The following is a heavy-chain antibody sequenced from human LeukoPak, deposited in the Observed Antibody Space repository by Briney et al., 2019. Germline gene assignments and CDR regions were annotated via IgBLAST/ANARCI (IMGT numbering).Heavy chain of an antibody. D-gene: IGHD5-18*01. Sequence: SETLSLTCTVSGGSISSGSYYWSWIRQPAGKGLEWIGRIYTCGSTNYNPSLKSRVTISVDTSKNQFSLKLSSVTAADTALYYCARASLRTYTYGFTHDAFDIWGQGTMVTVSS. V-gene: IGHV4-61*02. CDR3: ARASLRTYTYGFTHDAFDI. J-gene: IGHJ3*02. CDR1: GGSISSGSYY. CDR2: IYTCGST.